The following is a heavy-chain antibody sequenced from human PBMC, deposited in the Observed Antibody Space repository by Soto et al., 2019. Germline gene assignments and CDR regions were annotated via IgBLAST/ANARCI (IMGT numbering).Heavy chain of an antibody. CDR2: ISAYNGNT. J-gene: IGHJ6*02. D-gene: IGHD6-13*01. CDR1: GYTFTSYG. CDR3: ARDGLTGGYSSSSYYYGRDV. V-gene: IGHV1-18*01. Sequence: QVQLVQSGAEVKKPGASVKVSCKASGYTFTSYGISWVRQAPGQGLAWLGWISAYNGNTNYAKTLQGRVTMTTDTSTSTADKELRSLRYDDTAVYYWARDGLTGGYSSSSYYYGRDVWGQGTTVTVSS.